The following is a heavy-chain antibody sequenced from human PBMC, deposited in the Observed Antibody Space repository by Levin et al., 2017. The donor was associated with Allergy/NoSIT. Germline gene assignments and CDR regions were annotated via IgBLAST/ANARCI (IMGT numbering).Heavy chain of an antibody. CDR3: ARGRRSSSWTGRWFDP. D-gene: IGHD6-13*01. J-gene: IGHJ5*02. CDR1: GGSFSGFY. CDR2: INHSGTT. Sequence: KSSETLSLTCAVYGGSFSGFYWSWIRQSPGKGLEWIGEINHSGTTNYNPSLKSRGTVSLDMSKNQFFLRLNSLTAADTAVYFCARGRRSSSWTGRWFDPWAQGTLVTVSS. V-gene: IGHV4-34*01.